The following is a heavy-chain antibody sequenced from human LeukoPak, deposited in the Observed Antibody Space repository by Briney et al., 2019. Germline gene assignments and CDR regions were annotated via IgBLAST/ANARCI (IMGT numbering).Heavy chain of an antibody. Sequence: PGGSLRLSCAASGFIFSDHDMDRVRQAPGKGLEWVGRIRNKLNSYTTNYAASVKGRFTISRDDSKNSLYLQMNSVKTEDTAIYHCATVYGGSSWLDRWGQGTLVTVSS. D-gene: IGHD4-23*01. CDR2: IRNKLNSYTT. J-gene: IGHJ5*02. V-gene: IGHV3-72*01. CDR1: GFIFSDHD. CDR3: ATVYGGSSWLDR.